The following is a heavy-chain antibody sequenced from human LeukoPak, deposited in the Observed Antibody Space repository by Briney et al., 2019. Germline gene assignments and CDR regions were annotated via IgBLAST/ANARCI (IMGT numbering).Heavy chain of an antibody. CDR3: ARSYYDTSGFNWFNP. D-gene: IGHD3-22*01. CDR1: GYRFTSYW. V-gene: IGHV5-51*01. CDR2: IYPGDSDI. J-gene: IGHJ5*02. Sequence: GESLKISCKGSGYRFTSYWIGWVRQMPGKGLEWMGIIYPGDSDIRYSPSFQGQVTISADKSNNTAYLQWSSLKASGTAMYYCARSYYDTSGFNWFNPWGQGTLVTVSS.